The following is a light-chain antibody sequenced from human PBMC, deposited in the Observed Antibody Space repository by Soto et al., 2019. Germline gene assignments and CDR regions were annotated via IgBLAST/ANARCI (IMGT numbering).Light chain of an antibody. J-gene: IGKJ1*01. CDR2: GAS. CDR1: QSVSSN. CDR3: QQYNNWPPWT. Sequence: EIVVTPSPATLSVAPGEGATLSCRASQSVSSNLAWYQQKPGQAPRLLIYGASTRATGIPARFSGSGSGTEFTLTISSLQSEDFAVYYCQQYNNWPPWTCGQGTKVDIK. V-gene: IGKV3-15*01.